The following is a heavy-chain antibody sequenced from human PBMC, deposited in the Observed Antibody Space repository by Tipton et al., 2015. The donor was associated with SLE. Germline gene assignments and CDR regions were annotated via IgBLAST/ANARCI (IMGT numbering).Heavy chain of an antibody. V-gene: IGHV4-38-2*02. CDR2: IYHSGST. CDR1: GYSISSGYY. CDR3: ARDYYDSSGYYPFDY. Sequence: TLSLTCAVSGYSISSGYYWGWIRQPPGKGLEWIGSIYHSGSTYYNPSLKSRVTMSVDTSKNQFSLKLSSVTAADTAVYYCARDYYDSSGYYPFDYWGQGTLVTVSS. D-gene: IGHD3-22*01. J-gene: IGHJ4*02.